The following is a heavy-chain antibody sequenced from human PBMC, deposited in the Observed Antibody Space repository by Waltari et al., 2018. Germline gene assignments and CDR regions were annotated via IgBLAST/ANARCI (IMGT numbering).Heavy chain of an antibody. V-gene: IGHV3-21*01. J-gene: IGHJ3*02. CDR3: ASSYSYYDSLTGYYNVAAFDI. Sequence: EVQLVESGGGLVKPGGSLRLSCAASGFTFSSYSMNWVRQAPGKGLEWVSSISSSSSDIYYADSVKGRFTIARDNDKNSLYLQMNSLRAEDTAGYHCASSYSYYDSLTGYYNVAAFDIWGQGTMVTVSS. D-gene: IGHD3-9*01. CDR2: ISSSSSDI. CDR1: GFTFSSYS.